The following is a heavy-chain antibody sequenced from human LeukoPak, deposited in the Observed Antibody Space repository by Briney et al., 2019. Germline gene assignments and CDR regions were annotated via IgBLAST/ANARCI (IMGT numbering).Heavy chain of an antibody. V-gene: IGHV3-21*01. Sequence: GGSLRLSCVASEYAFRAYTFTWVRQAPGKGLEYVSSISKSSALKYYSESVRGRFTISRDNAENSLYLDMSNLGAEDTAVYFCVRGDNRDQWGQGTLVTVSS. CDR1: EYAFRAYT. CDR2: ISKSSALK. CDR3: VRGDNRDQ. J-gene: IGHJ4*02. D-gene: IGHD2-2*01.